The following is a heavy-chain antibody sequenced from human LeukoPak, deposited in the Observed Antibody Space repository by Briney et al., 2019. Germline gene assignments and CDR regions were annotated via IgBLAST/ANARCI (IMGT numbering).Heavy chain of an antibody. V-gene: IGHV3-7*01. CDR3: ARGVGDA. CDR1: GFIFSSDC. CDR2: INQDGSEK. J-gene: IGHJ3*01. Sequence: PGGSLRLSCAASGFIFSSDCMSWVRQVPGNGLDWVANINQDGSEKYYIDSVKGRFSISRDNAKDSLFLEMNSLRADDTAVYYCARGVGDAWGQGVMVTVSS. D-gene: IGHD2-15*01.